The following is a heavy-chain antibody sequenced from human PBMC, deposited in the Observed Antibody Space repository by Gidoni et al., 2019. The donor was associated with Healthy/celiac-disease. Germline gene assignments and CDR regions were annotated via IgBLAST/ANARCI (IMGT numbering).Heavy chain of an antibody. V-gene: IGHV3-9*01. D-gene: IGHD6-19*01. Sequence: RFTISRDNAKNSLYLQMNSLRAEDTALYYCAKDIQAIAVNADSYFELWGRGTLVTVSS. J-gene: IGHJ2*01. CDR3: AKDIQAIAVNADSYFEL.